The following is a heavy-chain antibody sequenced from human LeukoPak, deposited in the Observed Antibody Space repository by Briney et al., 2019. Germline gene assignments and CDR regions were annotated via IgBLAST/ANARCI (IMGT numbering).Heavy chain of an antibody. CDR3: ARDQQYDYVWGSYRPHYYYYGMDV. D-gene: IGHD3-16*02. Sequence: GGSLRLSCAASGFTFSSYAMSWVRQAPGKGLEWVAVIWYDGSNKYYADSVKGRFTISRDNSKNTLYLQMNSLRAEDTAVYYCARDQQYDYVWGSYRPHYYYYGMDVWGQGTTVTVSS. V-gene: IGHV3-33*08. CDR2: IWYDGSNK. CDR1: GFTFSSYA. J-gene: IGHJ6*02.